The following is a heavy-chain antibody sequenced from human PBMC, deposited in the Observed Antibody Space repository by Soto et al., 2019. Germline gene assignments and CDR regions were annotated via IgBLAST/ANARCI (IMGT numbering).Heavy chain of an antibody. D-gene: IGHD1-1*01. CDR2: INSDGSST. J-gene: IGHJ4*02. CDR1: GFTFSSYW. CDR3: ARDGKGAAYTFGPYYFDS. Sequence: PGGSLRLSCAASGFTFSSYWMHWVRQAPGKGLVWVSRINSDGSSTSYADSVKGRFTISRDNAKNTLYLQMNSLRDEDTAVYYCARDGKGAAYTFGPYYFDSWGQGALVTVSS. V-gene: IGHV3-74*01.